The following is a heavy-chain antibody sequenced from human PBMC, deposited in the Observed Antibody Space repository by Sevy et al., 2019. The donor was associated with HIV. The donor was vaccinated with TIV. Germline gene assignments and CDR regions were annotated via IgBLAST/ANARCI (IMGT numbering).Heavy chain of an antibody. Sequence: GGSLRLSCAASGFTFSDYGMHWVRQAPGKGLEWVAVIWSDGSNKYYVDSVKGRFTIARDSSKNTLFLQMNSLRVDDTAVYYCAREEGSGTTTSFDYWGQGALVTVSS. J-gene: IGHJ4*02. V-gene: IGHV3-33*01. CDR3: AREEGSGTTTSFDY. CDR1: GFTFSDYG. D-gene: IGHD1-7*01. CDR2: IWSDGSNK.